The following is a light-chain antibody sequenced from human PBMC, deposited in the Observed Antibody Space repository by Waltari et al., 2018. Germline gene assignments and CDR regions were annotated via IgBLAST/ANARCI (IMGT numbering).Light chain of an antibody. V-gene: IGKV3-15*01. CDR3: QHYNNWPPWT. CDR2: GAS. Sequence: EIVMTQSPATLSVSPGERATPSCRASQRVSSNSAWYQQKPGQAPRLLIYGASTRATGIPARFSGSGSGTEFTLTISSLQSEDFAIYYCQHYNNWPPWTFGQGTKVEIK. J-gene: IGKJ1*01. CDR1: QRVSSN.